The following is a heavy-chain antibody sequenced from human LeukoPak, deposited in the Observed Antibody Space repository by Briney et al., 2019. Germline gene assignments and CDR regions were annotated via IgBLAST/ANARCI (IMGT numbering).Heavy chain of an antibody. J-gene: IGHJ3*02. V-gene: IGHV4-59*01. CDR3: ARAQPLYYYDSSGPREAFDI. Sequence: SETLSLTGTVSGGSISSYYWSWIRQPPGKGLEWIGYIYYSGSTNYNPSLKSRVTISVDTSKNQFSLKLSSVTAADTAVYYCARAQPLYYYDSSGPREAFDIWGQGTMVTVSS. CDR1: GGSISSYY. CDR2: IYYSGST. D-gene: IGHD3-22*01.